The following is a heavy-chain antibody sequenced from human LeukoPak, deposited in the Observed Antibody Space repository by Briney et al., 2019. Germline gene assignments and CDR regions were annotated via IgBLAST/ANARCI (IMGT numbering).Heavy chain of an antibody. CDR2: IYSDDDK. Sequence: SGPTLVKPTQTLTLTCTFSGFSLSTSGVGVGWIRQPPGKALEWLALIYSDDDKRYSPSLKSRLTITKDTPKTQVVLTMTNMAPVDTATYYCAHRGYSYGTVDYWGQGTLVTVSS. V-gene: IGHV2-5*02. D-gene: IGHD5-18*01. CDR3: AHRGYSYGTVDY. J-gene: IGHJ4*02. CDR1: GFSLSTSGVG.